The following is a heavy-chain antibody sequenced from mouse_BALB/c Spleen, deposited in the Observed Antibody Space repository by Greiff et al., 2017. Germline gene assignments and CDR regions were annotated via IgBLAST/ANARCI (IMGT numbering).Heavy chain of an antibody. CDR3: AARGINYYGSSYWFAY. CDR2: ISYDGSN. CDR1: GYSITSGYY. J-gene: IGHJ3*01. Sequence: ESGPGLVKPSQSLSLTCSVTGYSITSGYYWNWIRQFPGNKLEWMGYISYDGSNNYNPSLKNRISITRDTSKNQFFLKLNSVTTEDTATYYCAARGINYYGSSYWFAYWGQGTLVTVSA. D-gene: IGHD1-1*01. V-gene: IGHV3-6*02.